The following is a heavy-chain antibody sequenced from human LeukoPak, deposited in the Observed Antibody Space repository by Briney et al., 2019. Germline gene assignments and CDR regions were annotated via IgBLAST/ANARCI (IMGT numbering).Heavy chain of an antibody. J-gene: IGHJ6*02. Sequence: ASVKVSCKASGYTFTSYGISWVRQAPEQGLEWMGWISAYNGNTNYAQKFQGRVTMTTDTSTSTAYMELRSLRSDDTAVYYCARDLKRGYSGYDYFIVANYYYGMDVWGQGTTVTVSS. CDR1: GYTFTSYG. CDR3: ARDLKRGYSGYDYFIVANYYYGMDV. CDR2: ISAYNGNT. V-gene: IGHV1-18*01. D-gene: IGHD5-12*01.